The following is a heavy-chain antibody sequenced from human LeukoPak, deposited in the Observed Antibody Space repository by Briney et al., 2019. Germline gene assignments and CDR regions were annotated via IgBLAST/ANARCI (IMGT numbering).Heavy chain of an antibody. Sequence: GGSLRLSCAASGFTFSNFAMSWVGKAPGKGLESVSLISANGGATYYADSVKGRFTISRDNSKSTLYLQMNSLRADDTAVYYCAKASGSPYYFDYWGQGTLVTVSS. CDR1: GFTFSNFA. V-gene: IGHV3-23*01. CDR3: AKASGSPYYFDY. CDR2: ISANGGAT. D-gene: IGHD3-10*01. J-gene: IGHJ4*02.